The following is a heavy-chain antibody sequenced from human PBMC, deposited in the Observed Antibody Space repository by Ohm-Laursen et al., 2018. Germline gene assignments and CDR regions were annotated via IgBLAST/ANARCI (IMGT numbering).Heavy chain of an antibody. Sequence: SLRLSCAASGFTFSSYAMSWVRQAPGKGLEWVSAISGSGGSTYYADSVKGRFTISRDNSKNTLYLQMNSLRVEDTALYYCAKRLWDVRSESFDYWGQGTRVTVSS. CDR3: AKRLWDVRSESFDY. J-gene: IGHJ4*02. D-gene: IGHD1-26*01. V-gene: IGHV3-23*01. CDR2: ISGSGGST. CDR1: GFTFSSYA.